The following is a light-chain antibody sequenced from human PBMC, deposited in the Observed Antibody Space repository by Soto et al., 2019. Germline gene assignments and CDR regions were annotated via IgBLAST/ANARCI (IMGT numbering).Light chain of an antibody. CDR3: QSYDSSLSGWV. Sequence: QSVLTQPPPVSGAPGQRVTISCTGSSSNIGAGYDVHWYQQLPGTAPKLLIYGNSNRPSGVPDRFSGSKSGTSASLAITGLQAEDEADCYCQSYDSSLSGWVFGGGTKLTVL. CDR2: GNS. CDR1: SSNIGAGYD. V-gene: IGLV1-40*01. J-gene: IGLJ3*02.